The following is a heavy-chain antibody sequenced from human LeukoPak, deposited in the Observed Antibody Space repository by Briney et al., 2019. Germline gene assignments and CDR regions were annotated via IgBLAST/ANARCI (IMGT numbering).Heavy chain of an antibody. J-gene: IGHJ4*02. CDR1: GYTFTVYY. CDR3: GRTSSLRFFVC. Sequence: ASVKVSCKASGYTFTVYYIYWVRQAPGQGLEWMGWINPRRGGTDYAENFQSRVTMTRDTYISTAYMEVRRLRSDDTAVYYCGRTSSLRFFVCWGRGGLVSVCS. CDR2: INPRRGGT. D-gene: IGHD4-17*01. V-gene: IGHV1-2*02.